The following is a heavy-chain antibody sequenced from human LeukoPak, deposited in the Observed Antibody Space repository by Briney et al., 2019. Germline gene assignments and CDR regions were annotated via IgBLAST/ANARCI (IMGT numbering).Heavy chain of an antibody. Sequence: GGSLRLSCAASGFSVSSSYMSWVRQPPGKGLEWVSLIYSGGSTYYADSVKDRFTISRDNSKNTMFLQMNSLRDEDTAVYYCARVIEARHFDYWGQGTLVTVSS. D-gene: IGHD6-6*01. CDR3: ARVIEARHFDY. V-gene: IGHV3-66*01. CDR2: IYSGGST. J-gene: IGHJ4*02. CDR1: GFSVSSSY.